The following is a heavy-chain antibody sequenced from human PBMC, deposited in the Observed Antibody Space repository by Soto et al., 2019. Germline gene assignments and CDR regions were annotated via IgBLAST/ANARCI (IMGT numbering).Heavy chain of an antibody. CDR1: YASINNYH. J-gene: IGHJ5*02. CDR2: IYYTGIT. V-gene: IGHV4-59*12. CDR3: ARDPAP. Sequence: PSETLSLTCTVSYASINNYHWTWIRQPPGKGLEWIAYIYYTGITNFNPSLKSRVTISMDTSKNQFSLKLSSVTVADTAVYYCARDPAPWGQGALVTVSS.